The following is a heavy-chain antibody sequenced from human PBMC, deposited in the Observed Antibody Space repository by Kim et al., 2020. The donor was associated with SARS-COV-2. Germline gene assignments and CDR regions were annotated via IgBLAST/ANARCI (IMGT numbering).Heavy chain of an antibody. D-gene: IGHD3-9*01. CDR1: GFTFSSYS. J-gene: IGHJ4*02. Sequence: GGSLRLSCAASGFTFSSYSMNWVRQAPGKGLEWVSSISSSSSYIYYADSVKGRFTISRDNAKNSLYLQMNSLRAEDTAVYYCARDWKETYYDILTGYSPDYWGPGTLVTVSS. CDR2: ISSSSSYI. V-gene: IGHV3-21*01. CDR3: ARDWKETYYDILTGYSPDY.